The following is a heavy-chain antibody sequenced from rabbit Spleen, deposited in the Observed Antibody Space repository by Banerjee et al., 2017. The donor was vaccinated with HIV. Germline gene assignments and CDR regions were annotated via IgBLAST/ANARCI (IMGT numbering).Heavy chain of an antibody. D-gene: IGHD2-1*01. Sequence: QSLEESGGRLVTPGTPLTLTCTVSGFSLSSSAMNWVRQAPGKGLEWIGIITSDTTTAYASWAKGRFTISKTATTVDLIITSPTTEDTATYFCAREGYGDYGTYSNIWGPGTLVTVS. J-gene: IGHJ4*02. CDR3: AREGYGDYGTYSNI. V-gene: IGHV1S69*01. CDR2: ITSDTTT. CDR1: GFSLSSSA.